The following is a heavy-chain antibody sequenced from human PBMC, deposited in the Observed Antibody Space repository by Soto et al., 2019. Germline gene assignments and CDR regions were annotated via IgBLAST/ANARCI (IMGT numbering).Heavy chain of an antibody. D-gene: IGHD2-21*01. J-gene: IGHJ4*02. CDR2: INHSGST. CDR3: ASRGLWWYIYYFDY. CDR1: GGCFSGYY. V-gene: IGHV4-34*01. Sequence: SETLSRTCAVYGGCFSGYYWSWIRQPPGKGLEWIGEINHSGSTNYNPSLKSRVTISVDTSKNQFSLKLSSVTAADTAVYYCASRGLWWYIYYFDYWGPGTLVTVSS.